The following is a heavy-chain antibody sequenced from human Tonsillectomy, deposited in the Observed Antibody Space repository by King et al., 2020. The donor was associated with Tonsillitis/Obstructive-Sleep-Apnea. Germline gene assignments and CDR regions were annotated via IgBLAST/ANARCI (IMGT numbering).Heavy chain of an antibody. Sequence: VQLQESGPGLVKPSETLSLTCTVSGGSVSSGSYYWSWIRQPPGKGLEWIGYIYYSGSTNYNPSLKSRVTISVDTSKNQFSLKLTSVTAADTAVYYCAAQTLDFWSGNYYFDSWGQGTLVTVSS. CDR1: GGSVSSGSYY. D-gene: IGHD3-3*01. CDR2: IYYSGST. J-gene: IGHJ4*02. V-gene: IGHV4-61*01. CDR3: AAQTLDFWSGNYYFDS.